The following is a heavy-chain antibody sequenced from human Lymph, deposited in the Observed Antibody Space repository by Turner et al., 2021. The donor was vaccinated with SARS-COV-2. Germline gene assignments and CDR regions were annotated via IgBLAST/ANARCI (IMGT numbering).Heavy chain of an antibody. CDR3: ARGYYDFWSGYNSYYYGMDV. CDR2: ISSRSSYI. Sequence: EVQLVESGGGLVKPGGSLRLSCAASGFTFSSYSMNWVRQAPGKGLEWVSSISSRSSYIYNADSVKGRFTISRENAKNSLYLQMNSLRAEDTAVYYCARGYYDFWSGYNSYYYGMDVWGQGTTVTVSS. J-gene: IGHJ6*02. CDR1: GFTFSSYS. V-gene: IGHV3-21*01. D-gene: IGHD3-3*01.